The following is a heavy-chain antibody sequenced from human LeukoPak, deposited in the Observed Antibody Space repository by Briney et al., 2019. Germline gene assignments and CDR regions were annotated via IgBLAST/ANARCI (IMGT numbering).Heavy chain of an antibody. J-gene: IGHJ4*02. CDR1: GGSFSGYY. Sequence: SETLSLTCAVYGGSFSGYYWSWIRQPPGKGLEWIGEINHSGSTNYNPSLKSRATISVDTSKNQFSLKLSSVTAADTAVYYCARSLPYSSGWSFDYWGQGTLVTVSS. CDR3: ARSLPYSSGWSFDY. V-gene: IGHV4-34*01. CDR2: INHSGST. D-gene: IGHD6-19*01.